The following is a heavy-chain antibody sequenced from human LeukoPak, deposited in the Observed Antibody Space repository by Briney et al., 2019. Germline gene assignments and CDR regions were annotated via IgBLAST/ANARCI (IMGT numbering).Heavy chain of an antibody. J-gene: IGHJ6*03. V-gene: IGHV3-23*01. CDR2: ISGHGANT. Sequence: GGSLRLSCAASGFTFRSYAMTWVRQAPGKGLEWVSTISGHGANTKYADSVKGRFTISRDTSKNTLYLQMNSLRAEDTAVYYCARAFRNYYDSSGYYDYYYYMDVWGKGTTVTVSS. CDR3: ARAFRNYYDSSGYYDYYYYMDV. CDR1: GFTFRSYA. D-gene: IGHD3-22*01.